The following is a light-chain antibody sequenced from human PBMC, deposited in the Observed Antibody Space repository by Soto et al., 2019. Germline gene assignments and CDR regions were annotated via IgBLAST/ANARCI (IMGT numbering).Light chain of an antibody. CDR3: QQYNSYSRT. CDR1: QSIGQA. Sequence: DIQMTQSPSTLSASVGDRVSITCRASQSIGQALAWYQHKLGKAPKPLISDASDLESGVPSRFSGSGSGTYFTLTISSLQPGDFATYYCQQYNSYSRTFGQGTKVELK. V-gene: IGKV1-5*01. CDR2: DAS. J-gene: IGKJ1*01.